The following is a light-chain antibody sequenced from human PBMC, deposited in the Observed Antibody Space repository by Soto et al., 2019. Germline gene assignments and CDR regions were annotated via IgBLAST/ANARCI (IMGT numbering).Light chain of an antibody. V-gene: IGKV1-17*01. J-gene: IGKJ1*01. CDR3: LQHNTYPWT. CDR1: QGVGND. CDR2: SAS. Sequence: IQVTQYTSSLSASVGDRVTITCRASQGVGNDLNWYQEKPGKAPKRLIYSASSLQSGVPSRFSGSGSGTEFTLTISSLQPEDMATYYSLQHNTYPWTFCQGTKVDIK.